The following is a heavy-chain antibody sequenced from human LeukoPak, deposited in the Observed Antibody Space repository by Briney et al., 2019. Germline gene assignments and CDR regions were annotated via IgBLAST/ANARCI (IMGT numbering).Heavy chain of an antibody. CDR2: IIPILGIA. D-gene: IGHD3-10*01. Sequence: GASVKVSCKASGGTFSSYAISWVRQAPGQGLEWMGRIIPILGIANYAQKFQGRVTITADKSTSTAYMELSSLRSEDTAVYYCARDLMVRGVPNWFDPWGQGTLVTVSS. V-gene: IGHV1-69*04. CDR3: ARDLMVRGVPNWFDP. CDR1: GGTFSSYA. J-gene: IGHJ5*02.